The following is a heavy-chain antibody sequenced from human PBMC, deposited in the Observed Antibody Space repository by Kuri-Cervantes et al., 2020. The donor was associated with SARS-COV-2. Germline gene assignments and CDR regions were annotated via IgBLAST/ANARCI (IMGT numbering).Heavy chain of an antibody. J-gene: IGHJ5*02. D-gene: IGHD6-13*01. CDR1: GYTFTSYD. V-gene: IGHV1-8*01. Sequence: ASVKVSCKASGYTFTSYDINWVRQATGRGLEWMGWMNPNSGNTGFAQKFQGRVTMTRNTSISTAYMELSSLRSEDTAVCYCARDGAGAAAGFDPWGQGTLVTVSS. CDR3: ARDGAGAAAGFDP. CDR2: MNPNSGNT.